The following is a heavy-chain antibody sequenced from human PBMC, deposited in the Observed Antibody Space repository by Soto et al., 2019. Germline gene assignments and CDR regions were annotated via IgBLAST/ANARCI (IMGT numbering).Heavy chain of an antibody. Sequence: ASVKVSFKASGYTFTSYGISWVRQAPGQGLEWMGWISAYNGNTNYAQKLQGRVTMTTDTSTSTAYMELRSLRSDDTAVYYCARANGDPALGYYYYYMDVWGKGTTVTVSS. J-gene: IGHJ6*03. CDR2: ISAYNGNT. CDR1: GYTFTSYG. CDR3: ARANGDPALGYYYYYMDV. D-gene: IGHD4-17*01. V-gene: IGHV1-18*01.